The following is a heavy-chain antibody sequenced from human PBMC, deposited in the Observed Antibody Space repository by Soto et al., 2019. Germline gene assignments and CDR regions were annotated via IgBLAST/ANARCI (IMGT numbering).Heavy chain of an antibody. CDR1: GFSITNTW. Sequence: EVQLVESGGGLVQPGGSLRLSCAASGFSITNTWMHWVRQAPGKGLEWVGRVKSKADAVTADYAAPVKGRFTVSRDASKNTRYLEMNSLKMEDTAVYYCISYPDFCGGHTPLWGQGTLVTVSS. V-gene: IGHV3-15*07. CDR2: VKSKADAVTA. D-gene: IGHD2-21*01. CDR3: ISYPDFCGGHTPL. J-gene: IGHJ4*02.